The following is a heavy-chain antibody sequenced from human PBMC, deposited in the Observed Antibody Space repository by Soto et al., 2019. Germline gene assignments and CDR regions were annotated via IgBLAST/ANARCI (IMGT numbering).Heavy chain of an antibody. CDR1: GFNVGAFA. CDR2: ISVSDAFI. Sequence: GGSLRLSCAASGFNVGAFAVNWVRQAPGKGLVWVSGISVSDAFIYYADSVRGRFSISRDASENILYLQMNSLRVDDTALYYCTRETVAGITGLDYWRPGTLVTVPS. J-gene: IGHJ4*02. V-gene: IGHV3-23*01. CDR3: TRETVAGITGLDY. D-gene: IGHD1-20*01.